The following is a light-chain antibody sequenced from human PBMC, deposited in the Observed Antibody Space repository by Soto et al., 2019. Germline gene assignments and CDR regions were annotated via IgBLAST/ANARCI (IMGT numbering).Light chain of an antibody. Sequence: QSVLTQPASVSGSPGQSITISCTGTSSDVGGYNLVSWYQQHTGKAPKLMISEVSKRPSGISDRFSGSKSGSTASLTISGLQAEDEADYYCCSYAGTSTHTVFGGGTQLTVL. J-gene: IGLJ7*01. CDR2: EVS. CDR1: SSDVGGYNL. V-gene: IGLV2-23*02. CDR3: CSYAGTSTHTV.